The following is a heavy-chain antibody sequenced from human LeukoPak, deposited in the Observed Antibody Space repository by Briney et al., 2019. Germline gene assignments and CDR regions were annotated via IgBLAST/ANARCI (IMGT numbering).Heavy chain of an antibody. D-gene: IGHD1-1*01. CDR2: ISYDGGHK. CDR3: ARDQGDAGNRIKRDRHYMDV. Sequence: PGRSLRLSCPASGFIFSSYAIHWVRQAPGGGLQWVAVISYDGGHKFYADSVKGRFITSTNNSKNTLDLQMNSLRTEDKAVYYCARDQGDAGNRIKRDRHYMDVWGKGTTVTVSS. CDR1: GFIFSSYA. V-gene: IGHV3-30*01. J-gene: IGHJ6*03.